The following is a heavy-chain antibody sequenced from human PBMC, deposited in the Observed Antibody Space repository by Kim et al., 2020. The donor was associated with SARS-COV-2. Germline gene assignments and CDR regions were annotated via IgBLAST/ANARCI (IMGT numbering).Heavy chain of an antibody. V-gene: IGHV1-3*01. J-gene: IGHJ5*02. D-gene: IGHD2-2*01. CDR1: GYTFTSYA. CDR2: INAGNGNT. Sequence: ASVKVSCKASGYTFTSYAMHWVRQAPGQRLEWMGWINAGNGNTKYSQKFQGRVTITRDTSASTAYMELSILRSEDTAVYYCARMDCSSTSCYLGRNWFDPWGQGTLVTVSS. CDR3: ARMDCSSTSCYLGRNWFDP.